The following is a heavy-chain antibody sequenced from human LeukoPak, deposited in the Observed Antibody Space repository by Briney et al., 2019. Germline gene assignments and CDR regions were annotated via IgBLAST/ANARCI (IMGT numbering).Heavy chain of an antibody. J-gene: IGHJ3*02. CDR1: GYTFTSYY. D-gene: IGHD3-10*01. CDR3: ARAPGEFDAFDI. Sequence: GASVKVSCKASGYTFTSYYMHWVRQAPGQGLEWMGIINTSGGSTSNAQKFQGRVTMTRDTSTSTVYMELSSLRSEDTAVYYCARAPGEFDAFDIWGQGTMVTVSS. V-gene: IGHV1-46*01. CDR2: INTSGGST.